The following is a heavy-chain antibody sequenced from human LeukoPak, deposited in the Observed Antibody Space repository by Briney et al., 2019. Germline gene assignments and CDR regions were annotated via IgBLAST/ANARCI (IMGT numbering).Heavy chain of an antibody. D-gene: IGHD6-19*01. CDR2: TNPNSDNT. J-gene: IGHJ4*02. CDR1: GYTFTSYD. V-gene: IGHV1-8*03. Sequence: ASVKVSCKASGYTFTSYDINWVRQATGQGLEWMGWTNPNSDNTGYAQKFQGRVTITRNTSISTAYMELSSLRSEDTAVYYCARVAGSIDYWGQGTLVTVSS. CDR3: ARVAGSIDY.